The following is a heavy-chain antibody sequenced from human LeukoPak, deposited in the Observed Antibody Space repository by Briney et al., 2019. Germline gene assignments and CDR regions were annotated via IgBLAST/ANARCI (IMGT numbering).Heavy chain of an antibody. CDR3: AICSGGSCYSFRFHDAFDI. CDR1: GFTFSSYA. CDR2: ISYDGSNK. J-gene: IGHJ3*02. Sequence: GGSLRLSCAASGFTFSSYAMHWVRQAPGKGLEWVAVISYDGSNKYYADSVKGRFTISRDNSKNTLYLQMNSLRAEDTAVYYCAICSGGSCYSFRFHDAFDIWGQGTMVTVSS. D-gene: IGHD2-15*01. V-gene: IGHV3-30-3*01.